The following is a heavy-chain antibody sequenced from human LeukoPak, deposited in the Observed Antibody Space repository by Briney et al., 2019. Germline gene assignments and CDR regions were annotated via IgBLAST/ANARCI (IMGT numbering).Heavy chain of an antibody. V-gene: IGHV1-2*02. CDR2: INPNSGGT. D-gene: IGHD6-13*01. CDR3: ARLDSSSGDAFDI. Sequence: ASVKVSCKASGYTFTGYYMHWVRQAPGQGLEWMGWINPNSGGTNYAQKFQGRVTMTRDTSISTAYMELSRLRSDDTAVYYCARLDSSSGDAFDIWGQGTMVTVSS. J-gene: IGHJ3*02. CDR1: GYTFTGYY.